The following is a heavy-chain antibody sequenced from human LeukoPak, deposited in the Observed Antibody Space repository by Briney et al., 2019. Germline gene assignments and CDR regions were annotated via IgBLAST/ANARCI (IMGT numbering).Heavy chain of an antibody. CDR1: GFTLSNYW. J-gene: IGHJ3*02. CDR3: AREYNSGPKQTDAFDI. D-gene: IGHD3-22*01. CDR2: ISGDEIWT. Sequence: GGSLRLSCAASGFTLSNYWMHWVRQTPGKGLVWVSRISGDEIWTSYADSVKGRVIISRDNAKNTVYLQMSSMRTEDTAVYYCAREYNSGPKQTDAFDIWGQGTRVTVSS. V-gene: IGHV3-74*01.